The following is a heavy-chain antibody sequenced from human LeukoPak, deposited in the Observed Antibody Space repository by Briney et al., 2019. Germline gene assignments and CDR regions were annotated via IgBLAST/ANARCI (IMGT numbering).Heavy chain of an antibody. D-gene: IGHD2-2*01. CDR1: GFAFSNYA. J-gene: IGHJ4*02. CDR3: AKGYCSSPSCFGGLDN. V-gene: IGHV3-23*01. CDR2: ISGSGGGT. Sequence: GGSLRLSCAASGFAFSNYAMTWVRQAPGKGLEWVSTISGSGGGTYYADSVKGRFTISRDNSKNTVHLQMNSLRAEDTAVYYCAKGYCSSPSCFGGLDNWGQGTLVTVSS.